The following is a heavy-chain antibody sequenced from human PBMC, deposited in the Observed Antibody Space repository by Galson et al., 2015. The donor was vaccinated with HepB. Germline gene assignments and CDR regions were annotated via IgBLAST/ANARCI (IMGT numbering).Heavy chain of an antibody. D-gene: IGHD3-3*01. CDR1: GYTFTGYY. J-gene: IGHJ6*02. V-gene: IGHV1-2*04. CDR2: INPNSGGT. Sequence: SVKVSCKASGYTFTGYYMHWVRQAPGQGLEWMGWINPNSGGTNYAQKFQGWVTMTRDTSISTAYMELSRLRSDDTAVYYCARDQGYDFWSGYVYGMDVWGQGTTVTVSS. CDR3: ARDQGYDFWSGYVYGMDV.